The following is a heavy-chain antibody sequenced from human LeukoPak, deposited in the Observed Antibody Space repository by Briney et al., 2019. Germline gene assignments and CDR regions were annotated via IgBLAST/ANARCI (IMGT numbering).Heavy chain of an antibody. D-gene: IGHD3-9*01. CDR2: ISWNSGSI. CDR1: GFTFDDYA. Sequence: PGGSLRLSCAASGFTFDDYAMHWVRQAPGKGLEWVSGISWNSGSIGYADSVKGRFTISRDNAKNSLYLQMNSLRAEDTALYYCAKDMADILTLGALDIWGQGTMVTVSS. V-gene: IGHV3-9*01. CDR3: AKDMADILTLGALDI. J-gene: IGHJ3*02.